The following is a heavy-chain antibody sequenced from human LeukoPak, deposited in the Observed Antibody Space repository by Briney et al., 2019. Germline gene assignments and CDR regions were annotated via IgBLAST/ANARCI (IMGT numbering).Heavy chain of an antibody. D-gene: IGHD3-22*01. J-gene: IGHJ4*02. CDR2: ISSTSSTI. Sequence: PGGSLRLSCAASGFTFSTYSMNWVRQAPGKGLEWVSYISSTSSTIYCADSVKGRFTISRDNAKNSLYLQMNSLRTVDTAVYYCARDPGLSGYYFDSWGQGTLVTVSS. CDR3: ARDPGLSGYYFDS. V-gene: IGHV3-48*01. CDR1: GFTFSTYS.